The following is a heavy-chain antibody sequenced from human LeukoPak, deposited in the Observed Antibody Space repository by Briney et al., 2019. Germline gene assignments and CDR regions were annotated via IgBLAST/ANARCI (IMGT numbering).Heavy chain of an antibody. D-gene: IGHD3-10*02. Sequence: GGSLRLSCAASGFIFSNYAMTWVRQAPGKGLEWVSAISAGGESTWHADSVKGRFTISRDNSKNTLYLQMNSLRAEDTAVYYCAKDLHGDYVRWGDYWGQGTLVTVSS. J-gene: IGHJ4*02. CDR1: GFIFSNYA. V-gene: IGHV3-23*01. CDR2: ISAGGEST. CDR3: AKDLHGDYVRWGDY.